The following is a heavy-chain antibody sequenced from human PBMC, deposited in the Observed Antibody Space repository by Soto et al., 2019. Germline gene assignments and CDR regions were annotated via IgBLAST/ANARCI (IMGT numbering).Heavy chain of an antibody. CDR3: ARDALWFGELGWFDP. CDR2: IYSGGST. Sequence: PGGSLRLSCAASGFTVSSNYMSWVRQAPGKGLEWVSVIYSGGSTYYADSVKGRFTISRDNSKNTLYLQMNSLRAEDTAVYYCARDALWFGELGWFDPWGQGTLVTVSS. D-gene: IGHD3-10*01. J-gene: IGHJ5*02. CDR1: GFTVSSNY. V-gene: IGHV3-66*01.